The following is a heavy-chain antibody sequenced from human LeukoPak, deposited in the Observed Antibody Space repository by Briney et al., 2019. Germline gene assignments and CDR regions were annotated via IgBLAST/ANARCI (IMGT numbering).Heavy chain of an antibody. CDR2: IYHGGRT. CDR1: GYSISSGYD. Sequence: SETLSLTCTVSGYSISSGYDRGWLRQPPGKGLGWIGYIYHGGRTDYNPSPKSRVTISVDTSKNQFFLKLSSMSAADTAVYFCARELVVAATGTTGTLYNWFDSWGQGTLVIVSS. J-gene: IGHJ5*01. V-gene: IGHV4-38-2*02. D-gene: IGHD2-15*01. CDR3: ARELVVAATGTTGTLYNWFDS.